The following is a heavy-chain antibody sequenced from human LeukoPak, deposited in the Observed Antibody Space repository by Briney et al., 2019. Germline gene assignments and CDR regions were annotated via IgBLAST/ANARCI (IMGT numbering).Heavy chain of an antibody. D-gene: IGHD2-2*01. J-gene: IGHJ4*02. CDR2: ISYDGSNK. CDR1: GFTFSSYG. CDR3: AKDGDIVVVPAAYYFDY. V-gene: IGHV3-30*18. Sequence: PGGSLRLSCAASGFTFSSYGMHWVRQAPGKGVEWVAVISYDGSNKYYADSVKGRFTISRDNSKNTLYLQMNSLRAEDTAVYYCAKDGDIVVVPAAYYFDYWGQGTLVTVSS.